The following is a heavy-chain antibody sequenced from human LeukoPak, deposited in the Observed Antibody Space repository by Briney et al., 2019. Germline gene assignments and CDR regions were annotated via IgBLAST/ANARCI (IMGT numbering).Heavy chain of an antibody. CDR3: ATQYVNC. CDR2: LNESGDST. V-gene: IGHV3-23*01. D-gene: IGHD3-16*01. Sequence: GGSLRLSCAASGFSFKSYAMNWVPHAPGKGRVGVSSLNESGDSTQYADSPKGRSTISRDNSLNTLYLPMNALTSQHTPVYYCATQYVNCWGQGTLVTVSS. CDR1: GFSFKSYA. J-gene: IGHJ4*02.